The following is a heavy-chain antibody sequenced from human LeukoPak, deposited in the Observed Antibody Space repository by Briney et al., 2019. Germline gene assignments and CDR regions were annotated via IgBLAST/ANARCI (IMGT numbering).Heavy chain of an antibody. D-gene: IGHD5-12*01. CDR3: AREGGGYSGYGGDWFDP. V-gene: IGHV4-4*09. CDR2: IYTSGST. CDR1: GGSISGYY. J-gene: IGHJ5*02. Sequence: SETLSLTCTVSGGSISGYYWTWIRQPPGKGLEWIGYIYTSGSTNYNPSLKSRVTISVDTSKNQFSLKLSSVTAADTAVYYCAREGGGYSGYGGDWFDPWGQGTLVTVSS.